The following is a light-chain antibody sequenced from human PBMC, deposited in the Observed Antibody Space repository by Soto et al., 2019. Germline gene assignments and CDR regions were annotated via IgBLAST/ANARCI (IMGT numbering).Light chain of an antibody. CDR2: EGS. CDR1: SSDVGYYDL. Sequence: QSVLTQPASVSGSPGQSLTISCTGTSSDVGYYDLVSWYQHHPGKAPKLIIFEGSKRPSGVSNRFSGSKSGKTASLTISGLQAEDEADYYCSSYAGNSALVFGGGTKLTVL. V-gene: IGLV2-23*01. CDR3: SSYAGNSALV. J-gene: IGLJ2*01.